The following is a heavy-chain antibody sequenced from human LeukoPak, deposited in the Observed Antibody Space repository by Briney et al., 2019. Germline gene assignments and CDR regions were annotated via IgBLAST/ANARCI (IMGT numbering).Heavy chain of an antibody. CDR3: ARDSVAEGSDF. D-gene: IGHD4-23*01. V-gene: IGHV3-66*01. Sequence: GGSLRLSCAASGFTVSSSYMSWVRQAPGMGLEWVSVIYRGGSTYYADSVKGRFTISRDNSKNTLYLQMNSLRAEDTAVYFCARDSVAEGSDFWGQGTLVTVSS. J-gene: IGHJ4*02. CDR2: IYRGGST. CDR1: GFTVSSSY.